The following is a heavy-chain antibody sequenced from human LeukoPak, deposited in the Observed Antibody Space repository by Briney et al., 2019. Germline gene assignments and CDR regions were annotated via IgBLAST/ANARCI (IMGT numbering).Heavy chain of an antibody. V-gene: IGHV1-2*02. CDR1: GYTFTGYY. D-gene: IGHD3-3*01. J-gene: IGHJ4*02. Sequence: ASVKVSCKASGYTFTGYYMHWVRQAPGQGLEWMGWINPNSGGTNYAQKFQGRVTMTRDTSISTAYMELSRLRSDDTAVYYCARDLAFYDFWSGSILALDYWGQGTLVTVSS. CDR3: ARDLAFYDFWSGSILALDY. CDR2: INPNSGGT.